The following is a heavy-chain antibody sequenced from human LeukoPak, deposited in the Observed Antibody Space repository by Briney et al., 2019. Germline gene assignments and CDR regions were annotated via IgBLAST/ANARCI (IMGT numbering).Heavy chain of an antibody. CDR2: IYPSGST. D-gene: IGHD6-13*01. V-gene: IGHV4-61*02. CDR3: ARGTAFSAAAGLNWFDP. J-gene: IGHJ5*02. Sequence: SQTLSLTCTVSGASLSSGSYYWSWIRQPAGKGLEWIGRIYPSGSTDYNPSLKSRVTISIDTSKNQFSLKPSSVTAADTAVYYCARGTAFSAAAGLNWFDPWGQGTLVTVSS. CDR1: GASLSSGSYY.